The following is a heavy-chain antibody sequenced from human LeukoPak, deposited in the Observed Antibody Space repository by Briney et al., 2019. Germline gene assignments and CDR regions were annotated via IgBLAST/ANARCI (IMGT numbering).Heavy chain of an antibody. CDR2: IKQDGSEK. J-gene: IGHJ6*02. Sequence: GGSLRLSCAASGFTFSSYWMSWVRQAPGKGLEWVANIKQDGSEKYYVDSVKGRFTISRDNAKNSLYLQMNSLRAEDTAVYYCARDRYYYDSSGYWGFTGNYYYYGMDVWGQGTTVTVSS. CDR1: GFTFSSYW. CDR3: ARDRYYYDSSGYWGFTGNYYYYGMDV. V-gene: IGHV3-7*01. D-gene: IGHD3-22*01.